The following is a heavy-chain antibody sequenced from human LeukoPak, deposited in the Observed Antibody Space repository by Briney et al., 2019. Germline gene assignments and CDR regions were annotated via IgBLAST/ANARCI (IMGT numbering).Heavy chain of an antibody. D-gene: IGHD6-6*01. J-gene: IGHJ3*02. Sequence: GGSLRLSCAASGFTFSSYAMSWVRQAPGKGLEWVSAISGSGGSTYYADSVKGRFTISRDNSKNTLYLQMNSLRAEDTAVYYCAKGGKQLRPPPGAFDIWGQGTMVTVSS. V-gene: IGHV3-23*01. CDR2: ISGSGGST. CDR3: AKGGKQLRPPPGAFDI. CDR1: GFTFSSYA.